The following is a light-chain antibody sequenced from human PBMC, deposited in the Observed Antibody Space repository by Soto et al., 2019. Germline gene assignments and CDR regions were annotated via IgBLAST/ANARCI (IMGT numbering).Light chain of an antibody. V-gene: IGLV2-14*01. CDR3: SSYTFTSTLYV. CDR2: EVT. CDR1: SSDVGGHNY. Sequence: QSALTQPASVSGSPGQSITISCTGSSSDVGGHNYVSWYQQHPGKAPKLMIYEVTKRPSGVSNRFSGSKSGNTASLTISGVQAEDEADYHCSSYTFTSTLYVFGTGTKVTVL. J-gene: IGLJ1*01.